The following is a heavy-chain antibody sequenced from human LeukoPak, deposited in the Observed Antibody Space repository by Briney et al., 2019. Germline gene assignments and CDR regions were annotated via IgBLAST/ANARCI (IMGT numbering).Heavy chain of an antibody. Sequence: GGSLRLSCAASGFTFSSYSMNWVRQAPGKGLEWVSYISSSSTIYYADSVKGRFTISRDNAKNSLYLQMNSLRAEDTAVYYCASTRYCSGGSCSEGVDYWGQGTLVTVSS. V-gene: IGHV3-48*01. J-gene: IGHJ4*02. CDR2: ISSSSTI. CDR1: GFTFSSYS. CDR3: ASTRYCSGGSCSEGVDY. D-gene: IGHD2-15*01.